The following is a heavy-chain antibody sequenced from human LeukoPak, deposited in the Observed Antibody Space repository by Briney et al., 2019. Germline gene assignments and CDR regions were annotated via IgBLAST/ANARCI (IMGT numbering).Heavy chain of an antibody. CDR2: ISSSGTTI. D-gene: IGHD3-10*01. CDR3: ARGGKPIIWYYMDV. J-gene: IGHJ6*03. Sequence: GGSLRLSCAASGFTFSDYYMSWIRQAPGKGLEWVSYISSSGTTIYYADSVKGRFTISRDNAKNSLYLQMNSLRAEDTAVYYCARGGKPIIWYYMDVWGKGTTVTVSS. V-gene: IGHV3-11*01. CDR1: GFTFSDYY.